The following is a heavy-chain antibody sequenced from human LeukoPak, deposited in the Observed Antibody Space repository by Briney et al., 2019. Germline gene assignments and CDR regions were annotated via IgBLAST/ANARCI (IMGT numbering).Heavy chain of an antibody. CDR3: ARFYYDSRGYWYYFDY. V-gene: IGHV4-59*08. CDR2: ISYSGST. Sequence: SETLSLTCTVSGGSITSDYWSWIRQPPGKGLEWIGYISYSGSTSYDPSLKSRVTISGDPSKKQFSLKLSFVTAADTAVYYCARFYYDSRGYWYYFDYWGQGTLVTVSS. CDR1: GGSITSDY. D-gene: IGHD3-22*01. J-gene: IGHJ4*02.